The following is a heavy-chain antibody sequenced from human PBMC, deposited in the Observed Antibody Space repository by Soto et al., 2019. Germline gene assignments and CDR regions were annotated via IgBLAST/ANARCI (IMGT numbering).Heavy chain of an antibody. CDR3: ARDGGRHSGGIDY. CDR2: IIPIFGTA. CDR1: GGTFSSYA. V-gene: IGHV1-69*01. J-gene: IGHJ4*02. D-gene: IGHD1-26*01. Sequence: QVQLVQSGAEVKKPGSSGKVSCKAPGGTFSSYAINWVRQAPGQGLEWMGEIIPIFGTANYAQKFQGRVTITADESTSTAYMELSSLRSEDTAVYYCARDGGRHSGGIDYWGQGTLVTVSS.